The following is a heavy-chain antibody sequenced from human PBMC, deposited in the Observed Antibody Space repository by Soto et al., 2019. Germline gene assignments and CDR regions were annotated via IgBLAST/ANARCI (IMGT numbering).Heavy chain of an antibody. V-gene: IGHV5-51*01. D-gene: IGHD4-4*01. J-gene: IGHJ6*02. CDR1: GYSFTSYW. CDR2: IYPGDSDT. Sequence: PGESLKISCKGSGYSFTSYWIGWVRQMPGKGLEWMGIIYPGDSDTRYSPSFQGQVTISADKSISTAYLQWSSLKASGTAMYYCARRGVTTVTTGYYYYGMDVWGQGTTVTVSS. CDR3: ARRGVTTVTTGYYYYGMDV.